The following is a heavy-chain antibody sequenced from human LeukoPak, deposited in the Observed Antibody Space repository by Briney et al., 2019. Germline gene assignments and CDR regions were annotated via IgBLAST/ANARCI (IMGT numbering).Heavy chain of an antibody. D-gene: IGHD5-12*01. CDR3: ARAGGAYNYDDS. V-gene: IGHV3-48*02. Sequence: GGSLRLSCAASGFTFSSYGMNWVRQAPGKGLEWLSYITGSSETIYYADTVKGRFTISRDNAKNSLFLQMNSLRDEDTAVYFCARAGGAYNYDDSWGQGTLVTVSS. CDR1: GFTFSSYG. J-gene: IGHJ4*02. CDR2: ITGSSETI.